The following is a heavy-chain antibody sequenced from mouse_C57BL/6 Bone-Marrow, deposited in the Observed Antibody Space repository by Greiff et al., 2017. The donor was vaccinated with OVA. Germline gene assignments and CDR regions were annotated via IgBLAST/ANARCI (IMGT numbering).Heavy chain of an antibody. V-gene: IGHV5-12*01. CDR2: ISNGGGST. CDR1: GFTFSDYY. CDR3: ARQNYYGSSYGFDY. Sequence: EVQVVESGGGLVQPGGSLKLSCAASGFTFSDYYMYWVRQTPEKRLEWVAYISNGGGSTYYPDTVKGRFTISRDNAKNTLYLQMSRLKSEDTAMYYCARQNYYGSSYGFDYWGQGTTLTVSS. J-gene: IGHJ2*01. D-gene: IGHD1-1*01.